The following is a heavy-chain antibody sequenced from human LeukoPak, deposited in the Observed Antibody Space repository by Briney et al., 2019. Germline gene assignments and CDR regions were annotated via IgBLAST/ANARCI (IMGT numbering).Heavy chain of an antibody. CDR2: INHSGST. V-gene: IGHV4-34*01. J-gene: IGHJ6*03. CDR3: ARLGIGYSGYRNYYYMDV. Sequence: KPSETLSLTCAVYGGSFSGYYWSWIRQPPGKGLEWIGEINHSGSTNYNPSLKSRVTISVDTSKNQFSLKLSSVTAADTAVYHCARLGIGYSGYRNYYYMDVWGKGTTVTISS. CDR1: GGSFSGYY. D-gene: IGHD5-12*01.